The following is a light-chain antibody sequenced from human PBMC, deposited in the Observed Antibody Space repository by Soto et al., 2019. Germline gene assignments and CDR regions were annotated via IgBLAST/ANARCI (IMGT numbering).Light chain of an antibody. CDR1: QSVSNNY. V-gene: IGKV3-20*01. CDR2: GAS. CDR3: QQYGSSQT. Sequence: EIVLTQSPGTLSLSPGERATLSCRASQSVSNNYLAWYQQKPGKAPRPLIYGASSRATGIPDRFSGSGSGTDFTLTIRRLEPEDFAVYYCQQYGSSQTFGQGTKVDIK. J-gene: IGKJ1*01.